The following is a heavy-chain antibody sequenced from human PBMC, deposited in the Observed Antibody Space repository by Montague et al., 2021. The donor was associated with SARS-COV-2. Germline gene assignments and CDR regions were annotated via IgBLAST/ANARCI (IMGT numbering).Heavy chain of an antibody. Sequence: SETLSLTCTVSGGSISSSSYYWGWIRQPPGEGLEWIGSIYYSGSTYYNPSLKSRVTISVDTSKNQFSLNLRSVTAADTAVYFCGRVILSATSNAFDCWGPGTLVTVSS. J-gene: IGHJ4*01. D-gene: IGHD2-15*01. CDR3: GRVILSATSNAFDC. CDR1: GGSISSSSYY. V-gene: IGHV4-39*07. CDR2: IYYSGST.